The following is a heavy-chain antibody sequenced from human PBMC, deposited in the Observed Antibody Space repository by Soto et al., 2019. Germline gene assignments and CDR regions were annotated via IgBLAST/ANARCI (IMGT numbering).Heavy chain of an antibody. V-gene: IGHV5-51*01. Sequence: GESLKISCNGSGYSFTIYWIGWVRQMPGKGLEWMGIIYPGDSDTRYSPSFQGQVTISADKSISTAYLQWSSLKASDTAMYYCARQYSSSSLGYYYYGMDVWGQGTTVTVSS. CDR3: ARQYSSSSLGYYYYGMDV. CDR2: IYPGDSDT. CDR1: GYSFTIYW. J-gene: IGHJ6*02. D-gene: IGHD6-6*01.